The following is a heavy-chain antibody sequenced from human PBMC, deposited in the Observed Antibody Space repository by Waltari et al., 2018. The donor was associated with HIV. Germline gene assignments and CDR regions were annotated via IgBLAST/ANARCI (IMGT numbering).Heavy chain of an antibody. J-gene: IGHJ4*02. Sequence: QVQLVQSGAEVKKPGASVKVSCKASGYTFTGYYMPWVRQAPGQGLEWMGWINPNSGGTNYAQKFQGRVTMTRDTSISTAYMELSRLRSDDTAVYYCARGPGYCSSTSCSGLGYWGQGTLVTVSS. V-gene: IGHV1-2*02. CDR3: ARGPGYCSSTSCSGLGY. CDR1: GYTFTGYY. CDR2: INPNSGGT. D-gene: IGHD2-2*01.